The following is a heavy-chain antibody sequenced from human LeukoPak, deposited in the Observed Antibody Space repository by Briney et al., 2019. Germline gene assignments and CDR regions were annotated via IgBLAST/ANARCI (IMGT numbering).Heavy chain of an antibody. J-gene: IGHJ5*02. V-gene: IGHV3-21*01. D-gene: IGHD2-2*01. Sequence: GGSLRLSCAASGFTFSSYSMNWVRQAPGKGLEWVSSISSSSSYIYYADSVKGRFTISRDNAKNSLYLQMNSLRAEDTAVYYCARDQISVDDSIVVVPAVRPEGFDPWGQGTLVTVSS. CDR2: ISSSSSYI. CDR1: GFTFSSYS. CDR3: ARDQISVDDSIVVVPAVRPEGFDP.